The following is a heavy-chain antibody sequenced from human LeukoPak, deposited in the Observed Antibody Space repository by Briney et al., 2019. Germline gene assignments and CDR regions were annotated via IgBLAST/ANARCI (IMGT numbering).Heavy chain of an antibody. CDR1: GDSISRYH. Sequence: SETLSLTCTFSGDSISRYHWDWIRQPAGKGLEWIGRIYTSGGTNYNPSLKSRVSMSLDTSKSQLSLRLSSLTAADTAVFYCARGRIWGDFLTGFLAFDSWGQGILVTVSS. D-gene: IGHD3-9*01. CDR3: ARGRIWGDFLTGFLAFDS. CDR2: IYTSGGT. V-gene: IGHV4-4*07. J-gene: IGHJ4*02.